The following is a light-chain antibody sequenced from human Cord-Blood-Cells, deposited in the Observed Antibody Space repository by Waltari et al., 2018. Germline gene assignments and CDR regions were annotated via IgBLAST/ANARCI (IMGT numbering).Light chain of an antibody. Sequence: QSALTQPASVSGSPGQSITISCTGTSSDVGSYNLVSCYQQHPGKAPNLMIYAGSKRAAVASDRVAGSRAGDSASRSISGRQGGGEADYYCCASAGSSTVEVLGTGTKVT. CDR3: CASAGSSTVEV. CDR2: AGS. J-gene: IGLJ1*01. V-gene: IGLV2-23*01. CDR1: SSDVGSYNL.